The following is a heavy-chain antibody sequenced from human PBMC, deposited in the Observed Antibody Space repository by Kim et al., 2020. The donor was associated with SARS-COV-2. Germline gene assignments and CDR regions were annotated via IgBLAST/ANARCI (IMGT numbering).Heavy chain of an antibody. CDR3: ARHTKIHGFDY. Sequence: SETLSLTCTVSGGSISSGSYYWSWIRQPAGKGLEWIGRIYTSGSTNYNPSLKSRVTISVDTSKNQFSLKLSSVTAADTAVYYCARHTKIHGFDYWGQGTLVTVSS. CDR2: IYTSGST. V-gene: IGHV4-61*02. CDR1: GGSISSGSYY. J-gene: IGHJ4*02. D-gene: IGHD2-2*01.